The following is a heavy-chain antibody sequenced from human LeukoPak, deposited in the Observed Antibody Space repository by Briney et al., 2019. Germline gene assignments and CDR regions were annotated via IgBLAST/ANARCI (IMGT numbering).Heavy chain of an antibody. CDR1: GFTFSAYT. Sequence: GGSLRLSCSASGFTFSAYTMNWVRQAPGQGLEWVSYISSGSSSVYYADSVKGRFTISRDNAKNSLYLQMNSPRAEDTAVYYCARGGGLYYDILTGYYFSPHAFDIWGQGTMVTVSS. CDR2: ISSGSSSV. D-gene: IGHD3-9*01. CDR3: ARGGGLYYDILTGYYFSPHAFDI. V-gene: IGHV3-48*04. J-gene: IGHJ3*02.